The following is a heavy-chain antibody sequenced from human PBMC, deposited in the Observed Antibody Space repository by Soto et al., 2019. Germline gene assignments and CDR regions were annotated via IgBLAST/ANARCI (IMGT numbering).Heavy chain of an antibody. CDR3: AILSS. V-gene: IGHV3-53*02. Sequence: EVQLVETGGGLIQPGGSLRLSCAASGFTVSSNYMNWARQAPGKGMEWLSIIYSDGTTYYADSVKGRFTISRDNFKSTLYLQRNNLRAEDTSVYYCAILSSWGQGPLVTVSS. D-gene: IGHD2-2*01. J-gene: IGHJ4*02. CDR2: IYSDGTT. CDR1: GFTVSSNY.